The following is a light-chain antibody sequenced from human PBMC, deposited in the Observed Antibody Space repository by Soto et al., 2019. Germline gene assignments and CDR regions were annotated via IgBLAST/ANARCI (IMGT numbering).Light chain of an antibody. V-gene: IGKV1D-12*01. CDR3: QKANSFPWT. J-gene: IGKJ1*01. Sequence: DIQITHSPSAVSASVGDRVTITFLASQGISSWLAWYQQKPGKAPKLLIYAASSLQSGVPSRFSGSGSGTAFTLTISSLQPEDFATYYCQKANSFPWTFGQGTKVDIK. CDR2: AAS. CDR1: QGISSW.